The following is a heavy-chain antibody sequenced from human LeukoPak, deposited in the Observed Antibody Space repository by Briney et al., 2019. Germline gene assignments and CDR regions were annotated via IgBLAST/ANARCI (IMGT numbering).Heavy chain of an antibody. V-gene: IGHV3-23*01. J-gene: IGHJ4*02. Sequence: GGSLRLSCAASGFTFSSYAMSWVRQAPGKGLEWVSAISGSGGSTYYADSVEGRFTISRDNSKNTLYLQMNSLRAEDTAVYYCAKVRYVGYYFDYWGQGTLVTVSS. D-gene: IGHD3-9*01. CDR2: ISGSGGST. CDR3: AKVRYVGYYFDY. CDR1: GFTFSSYA.